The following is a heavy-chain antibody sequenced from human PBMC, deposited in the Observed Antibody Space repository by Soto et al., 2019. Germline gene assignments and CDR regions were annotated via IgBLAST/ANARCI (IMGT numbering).Heavy chain of an antibody. D-gene: IGHD6-19*01. Sequence: EVQLVESGGGLVQPGGSLRLSCAASGFTVSSNYMSWVRQAPGKGLEWVSFIYSGGTTYYADSVKGRFTISRHNSKNTLYLQMNSLRAEDTAMYYCARVQDSSGWDSYYYNGMDVWGLGTTVTVSS. CDR2: IYSGGTT. J-gene: IGHJ6*02. V-gene: IGHV3-53*04. CDR3: ARVQDSSGWDSYYYNGMDV. CDR1: GFTVSSNY.